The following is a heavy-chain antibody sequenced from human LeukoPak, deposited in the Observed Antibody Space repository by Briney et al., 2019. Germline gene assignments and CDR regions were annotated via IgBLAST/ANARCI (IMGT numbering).Heavy chain of an antibody. V-gene: IGHV1-8*01. J-gene: IGHJ4*02. CDR1: GYIFTNHD. CDR2: MNPTSGNK. CDR3: ARAVATVTTRGYSYYFDI. Sequence: GASVKVSCKTSGYIFTNHDINWVRQAPGQGLEWMGWMNPTSGNKGYAQKFQGRVTMTSDTSMNTMYMEMSSLRSEDTAVYYCARAVATVTTRGYSYYFDIWGQGALVTVSS. D-gene: IGHD4-17*01.